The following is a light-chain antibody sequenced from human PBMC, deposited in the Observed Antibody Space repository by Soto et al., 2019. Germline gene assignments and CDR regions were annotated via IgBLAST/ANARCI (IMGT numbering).Light chain of an antibody. CDR3: QHFGNSLWT. CDR2: GAS. CDR1: QSVASRN. Sequence: EIVLTQSPGTLSLSPEERATLSCRASQSVASRNLAWYQQKSGQAPRLLIYGASSRAIHTPDRFSGSGSGTDFTLTISGLEPEDFAVYYCQHFGNSLWTFGQGTKVDIK. J-gene: IGKJ1*01. V-gene: IGKV3-20*01.